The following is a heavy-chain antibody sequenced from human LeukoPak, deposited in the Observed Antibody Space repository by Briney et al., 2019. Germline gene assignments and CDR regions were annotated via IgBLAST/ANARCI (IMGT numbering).Heavy chain of an antibody. CDR2: INHSGST. CDR3: ARDYYMTGWPSDAFDI. Sequence: SETLSLTCAVYGGSFSGYYWSWIRQPPGKGLEWIGEINHSGSTNYNPSLKSRVTISVDTSRNQFSLKLSSATAADTAIYYCARDYYMTGWPSDAFDIWGQGTMVSVSS. J-gene: IGHJ3*02. V-gene: IGHV4-34*01. D-gene: IGHD3-9*01. CDR1: GGSFSGYY.